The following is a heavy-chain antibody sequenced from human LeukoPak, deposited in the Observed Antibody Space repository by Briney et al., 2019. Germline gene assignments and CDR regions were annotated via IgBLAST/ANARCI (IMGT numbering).Heavy chain of an antibody. J-gene: IGHJ6*03. CDR1: GYTFTSYD. CDR2: MNPNSGNT. CDR3: ARGAPDFWSVYYMDV. D-gene: IGHD3-3*01. V-gene: IGHV1-8*03. Sequence: ASVKVSCTASGYTFTSYDINWVRQATGQGLEWMGWMNPNSGNTGYAQKFQGRVTITRNTSISTAYMELSSLRSEDTAVYYCARGAPDFWSVYYMDVWGKGTTVTVSS.